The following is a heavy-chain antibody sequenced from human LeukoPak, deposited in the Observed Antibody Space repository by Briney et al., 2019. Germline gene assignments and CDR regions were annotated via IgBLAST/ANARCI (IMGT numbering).Heavy chain of an antibody. V-gene: IGHV4-30-4*08. CDR2: VYYSGST. J-gene: IGHJ4*02. CDR3: ARDVPYYGSGSYFDY. CDR1: GFTFSSYS. D-gene: IGHD3-10*01. Sequence: LRLSCAASGFTFSSYSMNWVRQAPGKGLEWIGYVYYSGSTYYNPSLKSRVTISVDMSRTQFSLKLSSVTAADTAVYYCARDVPYYGSGSYFDYWGQGTLVTVSS.